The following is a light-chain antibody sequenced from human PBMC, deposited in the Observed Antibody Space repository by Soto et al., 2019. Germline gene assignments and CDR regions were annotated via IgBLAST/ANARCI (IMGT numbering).Light chain of an antibody. V-gene: IGLV1-40*01. J-gene: IGLJ2*01. CDR2: GNN. CDR1: SSNIGAGYD. CDR3: HSYDSSLSGL. Sequence: QSVLTQPPSVSGAPGQRVTISCIGSSSNIGAGYDVHWYQQLPGTAPKLLIYGNNNRPSGVPDRFSGSKSGNSASLAITGRQAEDEDDYYCHSYDSSLSGLFGGGTQLTVL.